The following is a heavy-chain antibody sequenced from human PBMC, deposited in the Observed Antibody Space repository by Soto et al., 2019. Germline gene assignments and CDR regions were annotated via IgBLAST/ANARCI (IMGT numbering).Heavy chain of an antibody. CDR1: GGSISSYY. CDR2: IYYSGST. CDR3: ARSYGADAFDI. J-gene: IGHJ3*02. D-gene: IGHD1-26*01. V-gene: IGHV4-59*01. Sequence: QVQLQESGPGLVKPSETLSLTCTVSGGSISSYYWSWIRQPPGKGLEWIGYIYYSGSTNYNPSLKSRVTISVGTSKTQFSLKLSSVTAADTAVYYCARSYGADAFDIWGQGTMVTVSS.